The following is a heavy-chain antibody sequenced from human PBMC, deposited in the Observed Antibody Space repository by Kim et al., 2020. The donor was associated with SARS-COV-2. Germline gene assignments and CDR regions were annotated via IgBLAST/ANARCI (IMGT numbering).Heavy chain of an antibody. D-gene: IGHD1-26*01. J-gene: IGHJ4*02. Sequence: GGSLRLSCAASGFTFSSYSMNWVRQAPGKGLEWVSYISSSSSTIYYADSVKGRFTISRDNAKNSLYLQMNSLRAEDTAVYYCAGGTGGQREPEDYWGQGTLVTVSS. CDR2: ISSSSSTI. CDR1: GFTFSSYS. CDR3: AGGTGGQREPEDY. V-gene: IGHV3-48*04.